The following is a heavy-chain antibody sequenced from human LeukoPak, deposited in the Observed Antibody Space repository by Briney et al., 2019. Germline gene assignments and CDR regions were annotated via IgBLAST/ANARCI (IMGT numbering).Heavy chain of an antibody. Sequence: GGSLRLSCAASGFTVSSNYMSWVRQAPGKGLEWVSVIYSGGSTYYADSVKGRFTISRHNSKNTLFLQMNSLRAEDTAVYYCARVAANRLFDYWGQGTLVTVSS. CDR3: ARVAANRLFDY. CDR2: IYSGGST. CDR1: GFTVSSNY. V-gene: IGHV3-53*01. J-gene: IGHJ4*02. D-gene: IGHD2/OR15-2a*01.